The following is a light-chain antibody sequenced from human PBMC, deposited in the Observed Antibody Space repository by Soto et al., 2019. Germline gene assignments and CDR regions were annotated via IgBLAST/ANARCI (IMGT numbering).Light chain of an antibody. Sequence: DIQMTQSPSTLSASVGDIVTITCRASQSIGTCLAWYQHKPGRAPKLLIYDASTLEGGVPSRFSGRRSGPEFTFTISSLKPDDFATYYCQQYNSYSRAFGQGTKVEIK. CDR2: DAS. CDR1: QSIGTC. CDR3: QQYNSYSRA. J-gene: IGKJ1*01. V-gene: IGKV1-5*01.